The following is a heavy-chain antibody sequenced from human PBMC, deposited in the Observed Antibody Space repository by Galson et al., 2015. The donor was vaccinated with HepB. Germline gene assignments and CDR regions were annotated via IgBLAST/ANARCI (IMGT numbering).Heavy chain of an antibody. CDR3: ARIGGYYYGSGSYYTDPNYYYYGMDV. J-gene: IGHJ6*02. D-gene: IGHD3-10*01. V-gene: IGHV6-1*01. Sequence: CAISGDSVSSNSAAWNWIRQSPSRGLEWLGRTYYRSKWYNDYAVSVKSRITINPDTSKNQFSLQLNSVTPEDTAVYYCARIGGYYYGSGSYYTDPNYYYYGMDVWGQGTTVTVSS. CDR1: GDSVSSNSAA. CDR2: TYYRSKWYN.